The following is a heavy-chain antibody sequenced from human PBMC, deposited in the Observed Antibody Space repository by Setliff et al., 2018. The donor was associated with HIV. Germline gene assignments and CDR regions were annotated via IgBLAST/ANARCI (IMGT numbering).Heavy chain of an antibody. CDR2: IYYTGRT. CDR1: GGSISTYY. D-gene: IGHD3-3*01. CDR3: ARDVGGFTVFAVPRGGFDP. J-gene: IGHJ5*02. V-gene: IGHV4-59*01. Sequence: SETLSLTCTVSGGSISTYYWSWIRQAPGRGLEWIGYIYYTGRTNYDPSLKSRVTMSLDSSKKQFSLKLSSVTAADTAVYFCARDVGGFTVFAVPRGGFDPWGQGTLVTVSS.